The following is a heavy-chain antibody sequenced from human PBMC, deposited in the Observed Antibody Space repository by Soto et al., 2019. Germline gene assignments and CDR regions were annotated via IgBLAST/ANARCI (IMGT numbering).Heavy chain of an antibody. CDR1: GFSLTTNEVV. CDR2: IYGNNDE. Sequence: QITLKESGPTLVKSTQTLTLTCTFSGFSLTTNEVVVGWIRQPPGKGLEWLGFIYGNNDERYSPSLKSRLAITKDSSNNQVVLTMANMDPADTATYYCAHRTTVTRIEHLGQGLLVSVSS. CDR3: AHRTTVTRIEH. J-gene: IGHJ4*02. V-gene: IGHV2-5*01. D-gene: IGHD4-17*01.